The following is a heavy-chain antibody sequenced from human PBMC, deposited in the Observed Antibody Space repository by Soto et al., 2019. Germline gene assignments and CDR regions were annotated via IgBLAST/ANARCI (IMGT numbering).Heavy chain of an antibody. V-gene: IGHV3-23*01. J-gene: IGHJ6*02. D-gene: IGHD6-19*01. CDR2: ISSSGRSI. Sequence: GGSLRLSCAASGSTFSSYGMSWVRQAPGKGLEWVSGISSSGRSILYADSVEGRFTISRDNSKNTLYLQMNSLRVEDSAVYYCATDDRTGSGWLSNYYYGVDVWGQGTTAPVSS. CDR1: GSTFSSYG. CDR3: ATDDRTGSGWLSNYYYGVDV.